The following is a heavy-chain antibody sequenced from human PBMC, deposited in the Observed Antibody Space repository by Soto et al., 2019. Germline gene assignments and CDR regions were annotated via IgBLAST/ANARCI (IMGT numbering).Heavy chain of an antibody. V-gene: IGHV4-30-4*01. D-gene: IGHD3-3*01. J-gene: IGHJ4*02. CDR3: ARGNYDFWSGYYASVDY. Sequence: SETLSLTCTVSGVSISSGDYYWSWIRQPPGKGLEWIGYIYYSGSTYYNPSLKSRVTISVDTSKNQFSLKLSSVTAADAAVYYCARGNYDFWSGYYASVDYWGQGPLVTVSS. CDR2: IYYSGST. CDR1: GVSISSGDYY.